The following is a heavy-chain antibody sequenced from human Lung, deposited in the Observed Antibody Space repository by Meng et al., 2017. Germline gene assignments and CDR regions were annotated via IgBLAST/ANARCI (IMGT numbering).Heavy chain of an antibody. CDR1: GGSFSDYY. CDR2: INHSGST. D-gene: IGHD4-11*01. J-gene: IGHJ4*02. Sequence: QGQAQKWGAGLLKPSETLSLLCVVLGGSFSDYYWSWIRQPPGKGLEWIGEINHSGSTNYNPSLESRATISVDTSQNNLSLKLSSVTAADSAVYYCARGPTTMAHDFDYWGQGTLVTVSS. CDR3: ARGPTTMAHDFDY. V-gene: IGHV4-34*01.